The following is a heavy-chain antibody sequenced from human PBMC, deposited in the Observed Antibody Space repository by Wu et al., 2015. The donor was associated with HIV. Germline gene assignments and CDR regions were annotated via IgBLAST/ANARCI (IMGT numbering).Heavy chain of an antibody. CDR1: GGTFSSHA. V-gene: IGHV1-69*05. J-gene: IGHJ6*02. Sequence: QVQLVQSGAEVKKPGSSVKVSCKASGGTFSSHAISWVRQAPGQGLEWMGGINPLFGTTKHVEKFQDRVTFSTDESKSTVYMELSSLRSEDTAVYYCARNTDSVATSLYSLGVWGQGTTVTVSS. CDR3: ARNTDSVATSLYSLGV. D-gene: IGHD5-12*01. CDR2: INPLFGTT.